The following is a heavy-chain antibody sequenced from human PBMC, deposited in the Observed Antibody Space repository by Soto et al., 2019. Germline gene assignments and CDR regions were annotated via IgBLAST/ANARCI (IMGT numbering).Heavy chain of an antibody. CDR2: ISWNSGSI. Sequence: PGGSLRLSCAASGFTFDDYAMHWVRQAPGKGLEWVSGISWNSGSIGYADPVKGRFTISRDNAKNSLYLQMNSLRAEDTALYYCAALLGHAFDIWGQGTMVTVSS. D-gene: IGHD2-15*01. CDR3: AALLGHAFDI. CDR1: GFTFDDYA. V-gene: IGHV3-9*01. J-gene: IGHJ3*02.